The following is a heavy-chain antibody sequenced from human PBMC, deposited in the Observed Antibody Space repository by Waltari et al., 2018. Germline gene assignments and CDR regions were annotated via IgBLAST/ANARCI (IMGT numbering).Heavy chain of an antibody. V-gene: IGHV4-4*07. J-gene: IGHJ5*02. CDR3: AREIDRGPGRWFDP. D-gene: IGHD1-26*01. CDR1: GGSISWYY. Sequence: QVQLQESGPGLVKPSETLSLTCTVSGGSISWYYWNCIRQPAGKGLEWIGRVYTSGSTNYNPSLKSRVTMSVDTSKNQFSLKLSSVTAADTAVYFCAREIDRGPGRWFDPWGQGTLVTVSS. CDR2: VYTSGST.